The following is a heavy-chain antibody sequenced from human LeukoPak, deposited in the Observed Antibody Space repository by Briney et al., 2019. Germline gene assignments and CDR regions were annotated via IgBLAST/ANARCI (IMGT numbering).Heavy chain of an antibody. CDR1: GFTFSSHR. V-gene: IGHV3-7*01. Sequence: GGSLRLSCAASGFTFSSHRMIWVRQAPGKGLEWVANIRQDGTEIYYVDSVKGRFTISRDNAKNSLYLQMNSLRAEDTAVYYCVRDHDPNAHWYFDLWGRGTLVAVSS. CDR2: IRQDGTEI. J-gene: IGHJ2*01. CDR3: VRDHDPNAHWYFDL.